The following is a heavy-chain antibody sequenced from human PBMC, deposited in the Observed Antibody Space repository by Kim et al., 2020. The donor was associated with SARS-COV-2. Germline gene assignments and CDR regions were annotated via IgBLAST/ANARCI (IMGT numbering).Heavy chain of an antibody. J-gene: IGHJ6*02. V-gene: IGHV3-23*03. CDR2: IYTGGSKT. D-gene: IGHD3-16*01. CDR3: AKAKGGPRPFFYYYGLDV. Sequence: GGSLRLSCADSGFTFSTYAMSWVRQAPGKGLEWVSVIYTGGSKTHYIDSVKGRFSISRDNSKSTLYLEMNSLRADDTAVYYCAKAKGGPRPFFYYYGLDVWGQGTTVTVSS. CDR1: GFTFSTYA.